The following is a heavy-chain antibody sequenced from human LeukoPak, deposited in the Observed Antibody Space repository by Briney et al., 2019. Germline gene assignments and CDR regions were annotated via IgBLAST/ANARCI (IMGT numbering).Heavy chain of an antibody. D-gene: IGHD4-17*01. Sequence: GGSLRLSCAASGFTFSSYSMNWVRQAPGKGLEWVSYISSSGAIYYADSVKGRFTISRDNAKNSLYLQMNGLRAEDTAVYYCTRVEYGDYPGDYWGQGTLVTVSS. CDR1: GFTFSSYS. V-gene: IGHV3-48*01. J-gene: IGHJ4*02. CDR2: ISSSGAI. CDR3: TRVEYGDYPGDY.